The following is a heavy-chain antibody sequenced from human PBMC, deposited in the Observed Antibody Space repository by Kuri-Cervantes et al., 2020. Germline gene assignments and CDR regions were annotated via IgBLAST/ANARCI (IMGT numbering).Heavy chain of an antibody. CDR1: GYTFTGYY. CDR3: ARDGVGDTAMAYYYYGMDV. D-gene: IGHD5-18*01. V-gene: IGHV1-2*02. J-gene: IGHJ6*02. Sequence: ASVKVSCKASGYTFTGYYVHWVRQAPGQGLEWMGWINPNSGGTNYAQKFQGRVTMTRDTSISTAYMELSRLRSDDAAVYYCARDGVGDTAMAYYYYGMDVWGQGTTVTVSS. CDR2: INPNSGGT.